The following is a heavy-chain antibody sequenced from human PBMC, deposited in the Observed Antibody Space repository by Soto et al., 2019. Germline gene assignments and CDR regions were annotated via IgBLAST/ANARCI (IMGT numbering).Heavy chain of an antibody. Sequence: EVRLEESGGGLVQPGGSLRLSCAASGLTFDSYWMYWVRQAPGKGLVWVSRVNSDGSITTYAYSVKGRFTISRDNAKNSLSLQMNSLRVEDTAVYYCATSKGAVVISPYFFDYWGQGALVTVSS. J-gene: IGHJ4*02. CDR1: GLTFDSYW. V-gene: IGHV3-74*01. D-gene: IGHD2-21*01. CDR3: ATSKGAVVISPYFFDY. CDR2: VNSDGSIT.